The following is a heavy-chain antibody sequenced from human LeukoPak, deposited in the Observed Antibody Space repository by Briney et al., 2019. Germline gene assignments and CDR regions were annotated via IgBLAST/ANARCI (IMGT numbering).Heavy chain of an antibody. CDR2: IYYSGST. CDR1: GGSISSYY. J-gene: IGHJ4*02. V-gene: IGHV4-59*01. Sequence: SETLSLTCTVSGGSISSYYWSWIRQPPGKGLEWIGYIYYSGSTNYNPSLKSRVTISVDTSKNQFSLKLSSVTAADTAVYYCARDSRKAVLGFQGWGQGTLVTVSS. CDR3: ARDSRKAVLGFQG. D-gene: IGHD3-16*01.